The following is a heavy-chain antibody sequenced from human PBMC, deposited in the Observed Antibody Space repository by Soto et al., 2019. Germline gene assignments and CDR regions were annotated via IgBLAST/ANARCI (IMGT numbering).Heavy chain of an antibody. CDR1: GFSFSSYA. CDR2: ISDGGGST. V-gene: IGHV3-23*01. J-gene: IGHJ4*02. CDR3: PKEYCGADCPLDF. D-gene: IGHD2-21*02. Sequence: PGGSLRLSCAASGFSFSSYAMSWVRQAPGKGLKWVSSISDGGGSTNYADSVRGRFTIARDRSKNTLYLYMMSLRAEDTAVYYCPKEYCGADCPLDFWGQGALVTVSS.